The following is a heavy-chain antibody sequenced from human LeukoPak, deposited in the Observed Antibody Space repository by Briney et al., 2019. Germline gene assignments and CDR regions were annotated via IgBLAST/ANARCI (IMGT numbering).Heavy chain of an antibody. CDR2: IYHSGST. Sequence: SETLSLTCAVSGYSISSGYYWGWIRQPPGKGLEWIGSIYHSGSTYYNPSLKSRVTISVDTSKNQFSLKLSSVTAADTAVYYCARLSRGGGDYGYWGQGTLVTVSS. J-gene: IGHJ4*02. D-gene: IGHD4-17*01. V-gene: IGHV4-38-2*01. CDR1: GYSISSGYY. CDR3: ARLSRGGGDYGY.